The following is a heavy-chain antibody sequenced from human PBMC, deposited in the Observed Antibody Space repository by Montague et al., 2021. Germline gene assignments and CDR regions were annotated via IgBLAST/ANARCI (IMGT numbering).Heavy chain of an antibody. CDR3: AREVAPGSGINLFDY. D-gene: IGHD3-10*01. Sequence: SLRLSCAASDFTFSSYAMHWVRQAPGKGLEWVAVIWYDGSNKFYADSVKGRFTISRDNSKNTLYLQMNNLRAEDTAMYYCAREVAPGSGINLFDYWGQGTLVTVSS. CDR1: DFTFSSYA. V-gene: IGHV3-33*08. CDR2: IWYDGSNK. J-gene: IGHJ4*02.